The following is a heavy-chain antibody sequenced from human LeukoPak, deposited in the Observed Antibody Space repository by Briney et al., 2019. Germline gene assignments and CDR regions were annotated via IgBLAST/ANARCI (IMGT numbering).Heavy chain of an antibody. CDR1: GFTFSSYS. J-gene: IGHJ5*02. D-gene: IGHD3-10*01. V-gene: IGHV3-21*01. Sequence: GGSLRLSCAASGFTFSSYSMNWVRQAPGKGLEWVSSISSSSSYIYYADSVKGRFTISRDNAKNSLYLQMNSLRAEDTAVYYCARDVGIGEVHWFDPWAREPWSPSPQ. CDR3: ARDVGIGEVHWFDP. CDR2: ISSSSSYI.